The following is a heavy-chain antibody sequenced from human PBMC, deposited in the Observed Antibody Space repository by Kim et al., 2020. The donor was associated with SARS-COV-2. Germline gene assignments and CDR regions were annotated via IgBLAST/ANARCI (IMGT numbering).Heavy chain of an antibody. Sequence: GGSLRLSCSASGFAFSSYTMHWVRQAPDKGLEWVATIQYDGSNKYYGDSVKGRFTISRDNSKNTLYLQMNSLRAEDTAVYYCVKDRRGSYSFEYWGQGTLVTVSS. D-gene: IGHD3-10*01. CDR1: GFAFSSYT. V-gene: IGHV3-30*02. CDR3: VKDRRGSYSFEY. CDR2: IQYDGSNK. J-gene: IGHJ4*02.